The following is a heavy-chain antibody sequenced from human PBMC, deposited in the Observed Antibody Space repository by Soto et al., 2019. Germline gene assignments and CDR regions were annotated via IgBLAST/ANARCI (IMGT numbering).Heavy chain of an antibody. J-gene: IGHJ4*02. CDR1: GFTFTSSA. V-gene: IGHV1-58*01. CDR3: AKVGELAVARTFDY. D-gene: IGHD6-19*01. Sequence: QMQLVQSGPEVKKPGTSVKVSCKASGFTFTSSAVQWVRQARGQRLEWIGWIVVGSGNTNYAQKFQERVTITRDMSTSTAYMELSSLRSEDTAVYYCAKVGELAVARTFDYWGQGTLVTVSS. CDR2: IVVGSGNT.